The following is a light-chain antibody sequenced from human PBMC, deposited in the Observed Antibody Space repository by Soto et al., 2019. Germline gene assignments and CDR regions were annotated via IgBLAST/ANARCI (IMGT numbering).Light chain of an antibody. V-gene: IGKV1-9*01. CDR1: QAISSS. Sequence: DIQLTQSPATLSSSPGERATLTCRASQAISSSLAWYQQKPGKAPKLLIYAASSLQSGVPSRFSGSGSGTDFTLTISSLQPEDFAIYYCQQASSLPWTFGQGTKVDIK. J-gene: IGKJ1*01. CDR3: QQASSLPWT. CDR2: AAS.